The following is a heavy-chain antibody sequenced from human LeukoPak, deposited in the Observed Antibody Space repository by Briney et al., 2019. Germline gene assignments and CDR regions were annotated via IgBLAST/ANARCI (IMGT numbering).Heavy chain of an antibody. CDR3: ARTDYGEGDY. V-gene: IGHV1-69*13. D-gene: IGHD4-17*01. CDR2: IIPIFGTA. CDR1: GGTFSSYA. J-gene: IGHJ4*02. Sequence: SVEVSCKASGGTFSSYAISWARQAPGQGPEWMGGIIPIFGTANYAQKFQGRVTITADESTSTAYMELSSLRSEGTAVYYCARTDYGEGDYWGQGTLVTVSS.